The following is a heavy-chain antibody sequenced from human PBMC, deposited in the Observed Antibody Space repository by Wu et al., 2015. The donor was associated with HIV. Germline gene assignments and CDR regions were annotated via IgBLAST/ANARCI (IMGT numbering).Heavy chain of an antibody. V-gene: IGHV1-2*02. CDR1: GYTITDYY. Sequence: QVQLVQSGSEVKKSGASVNVSCKASGYTITDYYLHWVRQAPGQGLQWMGWINPKNGDTNYAQTFKGRITMTRDTSINTAYMVLTSLKSNDTALYFCARDWQFHVIFDDYYMTSGAKGPRSSSP. CDR3: ARDWQFHVIFDDYYMTS. D-gene: IGHD3-3*02. J-gene: IGHJ6*03. CDR2: INPKNGDT.